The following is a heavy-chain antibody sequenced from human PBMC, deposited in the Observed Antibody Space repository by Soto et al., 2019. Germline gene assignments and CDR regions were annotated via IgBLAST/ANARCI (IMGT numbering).Heavy chain of an antibody. V-gene: IGHV3-30*18. J-gene: IGHJ1*01. D-gene: IGHD5-12*01. CDR3: VKGEATGGTRVSEH. CDR1: GFTLRNYA. Sequence: VQLIESRGGVVQPGRSLRLSCEVSGFTLRNYAMHWVRQAPGKGLEWVAAISYDGGNEYYGDSVKGRFTISKDNSKSTLYLQMNSLRPEDTAVYYCVKGEATGGTRVSEHWGQGTRVIVSS. CDR2: ISYDGGNE.